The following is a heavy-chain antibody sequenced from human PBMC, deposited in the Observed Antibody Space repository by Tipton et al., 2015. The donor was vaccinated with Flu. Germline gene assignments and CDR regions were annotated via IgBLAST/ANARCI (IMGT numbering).Heavy chain of an antibody. D-gene: IGHD6-19*01. J-gene: IGHJ3*02. V-gene: IGHV5-51*03. CDR1: GYSFTTYW. CDR2: IFPGNSDT. Sequence: QLVLSGAEMKKPGESLKISCKGSGYSFTTYWIHWVRQMPGKELEWMGSIFPGNSDTRYSPSFQGQVTMSADKSISTAYLQWSRLTASDTGMYYCAAAVAAYSFDIRGDGTMVTVSS. CDR3: AAAVAAYSFDI.